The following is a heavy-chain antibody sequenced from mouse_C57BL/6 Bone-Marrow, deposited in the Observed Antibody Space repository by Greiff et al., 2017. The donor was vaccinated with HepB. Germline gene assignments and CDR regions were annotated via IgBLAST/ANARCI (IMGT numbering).Heavy chain of an antibody. V-gene: IGHV3-1*01. CDR3: ARGSYGYWYFDV. CDR1: GYSITSGYD. CDR2: ISYSGST. J-gene: IGHJ1*03. Sequence: EVKLQESGPGMVKPSQSLSLTCTVTGYSITSGYDWHWIRHFPGNKLEWMGYISYSGSTNYNPSLKSRISITHDTSKNHFFLKLNSVTTEDTATYYCARGSYGYWYFDVWGTGTTVTVSS. D-gene: IGHD1-1*02.